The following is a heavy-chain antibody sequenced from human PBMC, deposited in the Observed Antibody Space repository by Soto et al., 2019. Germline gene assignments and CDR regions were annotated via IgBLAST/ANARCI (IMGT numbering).Heavy chain of an antibody. Sequence: EGQLLESGGGLVQAGGSLRLSCAASGFTFDIYAMTWVRQAPGKGLEWVSAISPSGGATYYTDSVRGRFTISRDNSENTVYLQMSSLRAGDTAVYDCVKDRWGQFDPWGQGSLVTVSA. D-gene: IGHD7-27*01. J-gene: IGHJ5*02. CDR1: GFTFDIYA. CDR2: ISPSGGAT. V-gene: IGHV3-23*01. CDR3: VKDRWGQFDP.